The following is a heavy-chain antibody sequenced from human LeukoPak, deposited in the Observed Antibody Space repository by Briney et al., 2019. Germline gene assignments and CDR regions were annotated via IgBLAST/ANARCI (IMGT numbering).Heavy chain of an antibody. Sequence: ASVKVSCKASGGTFSSYAISWVRQAPGQGLEWMGWISAYNGDTNYAQKLQGRVTMTTDTSTSTAYMELRSLRSDDTAVYYCARAPAVFYGEHFWGQGTLVTVSS. V-gene: IGHV1-18*01. D-gene: IGHD4-17*01. CDR2: ISAYNGDT. J-gene: IGHJ4*02. CDR3: ARAPAVFYGEHF. CDR1: GGTFSSYA.